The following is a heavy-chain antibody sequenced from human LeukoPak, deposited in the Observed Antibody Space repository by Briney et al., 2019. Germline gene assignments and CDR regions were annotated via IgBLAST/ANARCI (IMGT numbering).Heavy chain of an antibody. CDR2: IYYSVST. J-gene: IGHJ4*02. D-gene: IGHD2-8*01. CDR3: ARDDRYCTNGVCYYFGLDY. V-gene: IGHV4-59*01. CDR1: GGSISSYY. Sequence: SETLSLTCTVSGGSISSYYWSWIRQPPGKGLEWIGYIYYSVSTNYNPSLKSRVTISVDTSKNQFSLKLSSVTAADTAVYYCARDDRYCTNGVCYYFGLDYWGQGTLVTVSS.